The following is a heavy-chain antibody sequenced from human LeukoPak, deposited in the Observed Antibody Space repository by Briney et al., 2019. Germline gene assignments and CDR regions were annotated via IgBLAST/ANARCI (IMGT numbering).Heavy chain of an antibody. CDR2: INHSGST. V-gene: IGHV4-34*01. CDR1: GGPFSGYY. J-gene: IGHJ4*02. Sequence: PSETLSLTCAVYGGPFSGYYWSWIRQPPGKGLEGIGEINHSGSTNYNPSLKSRVTISVDTSKNQFSLKLSSVTAADTAVYYCARGGEDIVVVPAALNFDYWGQGTLVTVSS. D-gene: IGHD2-2*01. CDR3: ARGGEDIVVVPAALNFDY.